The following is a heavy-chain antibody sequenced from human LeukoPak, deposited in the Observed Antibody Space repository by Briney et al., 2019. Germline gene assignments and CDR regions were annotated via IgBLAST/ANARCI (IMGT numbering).Heavy chain of an antibody. V-gene: IGHV3-48*03. CDR1: GFTFSSFE. D-gene: IGHD3-10*01. J-gene: IGHJ4*02. CDR3: VRGLDYNVAWVY. CDR2: ISSSGSTL. Sequence: PGGSLRLSCVVSGFTFSSFEMNWVRQASGRGLEWVSYISSSGSTLYYADSVKGRFSISRDNAKNSLYLQMNSLRAEDTAVYYCVRGLDYNVAWVYWGQGTLVTVSS.